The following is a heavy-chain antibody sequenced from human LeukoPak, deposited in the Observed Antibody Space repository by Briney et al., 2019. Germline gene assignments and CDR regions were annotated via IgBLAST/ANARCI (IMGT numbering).Heavy chain of an antibody. D-gene: IGHD5-24*01. CDR2: ITSGGTYI. Sequence: GGSLRLSCAASGFTFSKYSMNWVRQAPGKGLEWVSSITSGGTYIYYADSAKGRFTISRDNTKNSLYLQMNSLRAEDTALYYCARDHQAVGYNYGAFDIWGQGTMVTVSS. J-gene: IGHJ3*02. CDR1: GFTFSKYS. V-gene: IGHV3-21*01. CDR3: ARDHQAVGYNYGAFDI.